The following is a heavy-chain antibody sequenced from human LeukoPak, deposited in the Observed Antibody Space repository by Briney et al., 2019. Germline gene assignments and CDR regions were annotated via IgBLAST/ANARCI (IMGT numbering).Heavy chain of an antibody. CDR3: ARGGLRGLPSLRFDP. CDR2: VNHVGHT. V-gene: IGHV4-34*01. Sequence: KPSETLSLTCAVYGGSFSGYIWSCIRHPPGKGLEWIGEVNHVGHTNYNPSLKRRVTISTATSKNQFSLSLSSVTAADTAIYYCARGGLRGLPSLRFDPWGQGTLVTVSS. J-gene: IGHJ5*02. CDR1: GGSFSGYI. D-gene: IGHD3-10*01.